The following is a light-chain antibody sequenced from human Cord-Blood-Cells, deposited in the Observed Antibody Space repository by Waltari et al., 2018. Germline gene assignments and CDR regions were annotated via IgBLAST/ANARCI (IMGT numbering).Light chain of an antibody. J-gene: IGKJ2*01. V-gene: IGKV3-15*01. CDR3: QQYNNWPRT. CDR2: GAS. CDR1: QSVSSN. Sequence: EIVMTQSPATLSVSPGERATLSCRASQSVSSNSAWYQQKPGQAPRILIYGASTRATGIPTRFSGSGSGTEFTLNISSLQSEDFAVYYCQQYNNWPRTFGQGTKLEIK.